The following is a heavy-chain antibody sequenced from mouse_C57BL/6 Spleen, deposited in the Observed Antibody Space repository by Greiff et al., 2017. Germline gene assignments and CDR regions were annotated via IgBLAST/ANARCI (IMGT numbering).Heavy chain of an antibody. CDR2: ISNGGGST. CDR1: GFTFSDYY. J-gene: IGHJ4*01. D-gene: IGHD2-4*01. CDR3: AREKDYDYDETYAYAMDY. V-gene: IGHV5-12*01. Sequence: EVKVVESGGGLVQPGGSLKLSCAASGFTFSDYYMYWVRQTPEKRLEWVAYISNGGGSTYYPDTVKGRFTISRDNAKNTLYLQMSRLKSEDTAMYYCAREKDYDYDETYAYAMDYWGQGTSVTVSS.